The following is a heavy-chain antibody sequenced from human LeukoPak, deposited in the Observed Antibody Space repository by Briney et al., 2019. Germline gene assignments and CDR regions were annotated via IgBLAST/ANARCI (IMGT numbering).Heavy chain of an antibody. CDR2: IYYSGST. CDR3: ARHYVWGRRFFDY. Sequence: SETLSLTCTVSGGSISSSSYYWGWIRQPPGKGLEWIGSIYYSGSTNYNPSLKSRVTISVDTSKNQFSLKLSSVTAADTAVYYCARHYVWGRRFFDYWGQGTLVTVSS. V-gene: IGHV4-39*01. CDR1: GGSISSSSYY. J-gene: IGHJ4*02. D-gene: IGHD3-16*01.